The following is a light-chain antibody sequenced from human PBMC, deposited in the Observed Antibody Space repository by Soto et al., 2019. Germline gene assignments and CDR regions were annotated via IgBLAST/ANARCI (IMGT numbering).Light chain of an antibody. V-gene: IGLV2-14*01. CDR2: EVS. CDR3: SSYTSSSLHV. Sequence: QSALTQPPSASGSPGQSVTISCTGTPSDVGGSNSVSWYQQHPGKAPKLMIYEVSNRPSGVSNRFSGSKSGNTASLTISGLQAEDEADYYCSSYTSSSLHVFGTGTKLTVL. CDR1: PSDVGGSNS. J-gene: IGLJ1*01.